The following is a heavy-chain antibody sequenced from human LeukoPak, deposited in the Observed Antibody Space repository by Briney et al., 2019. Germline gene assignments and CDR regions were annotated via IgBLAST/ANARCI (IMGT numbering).Heavy chain of an antibody. D-gene: IGHD6-6*01. CDR3: ATPLYTTSSGAFDF. J-gene: IGHJ3*01. CDR1: GYIFTSYW. CDR2: IHPTDSDT. Sequence: GESLKISCKGSGYIFTSYWIAWVRQMPGKGVEWMGIIHPTDSDTRYSPSFEGQVTISVDKSISTAYLQWSSLKASDTAMYYCATPLYTTSSGAFDFWGPGTMVIVSS. V-gene: IGHV5-51*01.